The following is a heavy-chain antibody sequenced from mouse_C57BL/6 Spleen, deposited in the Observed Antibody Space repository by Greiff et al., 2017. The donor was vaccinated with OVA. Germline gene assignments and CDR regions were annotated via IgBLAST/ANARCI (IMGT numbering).Heavy chain of an antibody. CDR1: GYAFTNYL. CDR3: ARDYYGHAMDY. J-gene: IGHJ4*01. CDR2: INPGSGGT. D-gene: IGHD1-1*01. V-gene: IGHV1-54*01. Sequence: QVQLQQSGAELVRPGPSVKVSCKASGYAFTNYLIEWVKQRPGQGLEWIGVINPGSGGTNYNEKFKGKATLTADKSSSTAYMQLSSLTSEDSAVYFCARDYYGHAMDYWGQGTSVTVSS.